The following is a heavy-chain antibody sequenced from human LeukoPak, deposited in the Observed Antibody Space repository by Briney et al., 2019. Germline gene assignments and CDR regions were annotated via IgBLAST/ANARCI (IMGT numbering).Heavy chain of an antibody. V-gene: IGHV4-39*01. Sequence: SETLSLTCTVSGDSISSSTYYWGWTRQPPGKGLEWIGSFDYSEKTYYNPSLKSRVTIFVDTSKNQFSLKLSSVTAADTAVYYCAMYDFWSGYYTSRDYWGQGTLVTVSS. D-gene: IGHD3-3*01. J-gene: IGHJ4*02. CDR1: GDSISSSTYY. CDR2: FDYSEKT. CDR3: AMYDFWSGYYTSRDY.